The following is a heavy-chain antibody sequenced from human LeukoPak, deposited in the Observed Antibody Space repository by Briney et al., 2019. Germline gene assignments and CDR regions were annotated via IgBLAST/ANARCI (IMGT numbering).Heavy chain of an antibody. D-gene: IGHD3-3*01. CDR1: GFTFSSYS. J-gene: IGHJ4*02. V-gene: IGHV3-21*01. CDR3: ARDVFKPDFLEWLSSFDY. CDR2: ISSSSSYI. Sequence: GGSLRLSCAASGFTFSSYSMNWVRQAPGKGLEWVSSISSSSSYIYYADSVKGRFTLSRDNAKNSLYLQMNSLRAEDTAVYYCARDVFKPDFLEWLSSFDYWGQGTLVTVSS.